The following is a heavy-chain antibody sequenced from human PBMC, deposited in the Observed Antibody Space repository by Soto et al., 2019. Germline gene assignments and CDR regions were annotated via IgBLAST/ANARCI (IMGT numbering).Heavy chain of an antibody. V-gene: IGHV4-34*01. D-gene: IGHD3-10*01. CDR1: GGSFSNYY. CDR3: RKWFGDLLRDY. J-gene: IGHJ4*02. Sequence: SETLSLTCAVSGGSFSNYYWSWIRQPPGRGLEWIGEVNHGGSTNYNPSLKSRVTMSVDTSKKQFSLKLTSVTAADTAVYYCRKWFGDLLRDYWGPGTLVTVSS. CDR2: VNHGGST.